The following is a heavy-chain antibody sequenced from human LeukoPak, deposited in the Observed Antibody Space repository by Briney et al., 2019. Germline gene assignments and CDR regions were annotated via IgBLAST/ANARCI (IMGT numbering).Heavy chain of an antibody. Sequence: ASVKVSCKVSGYTLTELSMHWVRQAPGKGLEWMGGFDPEVGETISAQKSQGRVTMTEDTFTGTAYKELRSVRSEDTAVYYCATATFYDSSGPNWFDPWGQGTLVTVSS. CDR2: FDPEVGET. J-gene: IGHJ5*02. CDR1: GYTLTELS. V-gene: IGHV1-24*01. CDR3: ATATFYDSSGPNWFDP. D-gene: IGHD3-22*01.